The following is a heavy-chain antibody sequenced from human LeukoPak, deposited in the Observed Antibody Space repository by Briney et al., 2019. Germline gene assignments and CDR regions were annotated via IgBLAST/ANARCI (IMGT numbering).Heavy chain of an antibody. J-gene: IGHJ4*02. D-gene: IGHD6-6*01. V-gene: IGHV3-74*01. CDR2: INTDGSST. CDR1: GFTFSSYW. Sequence: GGSLRLSCAASGFTFSSYWLHWVRQAPGKGLVWVSHINTDGSSTTYADSVKGRLTISRDNAKNTLYLQMNSRSADDTAVYYCARSGGSASLGYWGQGTLVTVSS. CDR3: ARSGGSASLGY.